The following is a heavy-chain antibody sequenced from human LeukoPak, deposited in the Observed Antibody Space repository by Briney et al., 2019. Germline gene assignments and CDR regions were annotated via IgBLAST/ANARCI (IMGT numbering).Heavy chain of an antibody. V-gene: IGHV3-7*01. CDR3: ARDSDYYDSSAYSFRGGLHYDF. D-gene: IGHD3-22*01. CDR1: GFSFSSYW. CDR2: IKYDGSLK. Sequence: GGSLRLSCVASGFSFSSYWMAWVRQAPGKGLEWVANIKYDGSLKFYVDSVKGRFTISRDNSKNTVYLQMNSLGAEDTAVYLCARDSDYYDSSAYSFRGGLHYDFWGRGTLVTVSS. J-gene: IGHJ4*02.